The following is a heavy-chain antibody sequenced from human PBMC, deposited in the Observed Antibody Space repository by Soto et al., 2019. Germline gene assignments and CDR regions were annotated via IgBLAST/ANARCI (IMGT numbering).Heavy chain of an antibody. CDR2: ISGSGGST. D-gene: IGHD5-18*01. CDR3: AKDSGYSYGTGSWFDP. CDR1: GFTFSSYA. V-gene: IGHV3-23*01. J-gene: IGHJ5*02. Sequence: GGSLRLSCAASGFTFSSYAMSWVRQAPGKGLEWVSAISGSGGSTYYADSVKGRFTISRDNSKNTLYLQMNSLRAEDTAVYYCAKDSGYSYGTGSWFDPWGQGTLVTVSS.